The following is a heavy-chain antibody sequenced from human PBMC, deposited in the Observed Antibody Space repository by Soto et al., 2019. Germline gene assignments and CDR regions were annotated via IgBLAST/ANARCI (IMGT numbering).Heavy chain of an antibody. V-gene: IGHV3-23*01. Sequence: GGSLRLSCAASGFTFSSYAMSWVRQASGKGLEWVSGISGSGVSTYYADSVKGRFTISRDNSKNTLYLQMNSLRAEDTAAYYCAKEQWFSYPELWGQGTLVTSPQ. CDR2: ISGSGVST. J-gene: IGHJ4*02. D-gene: IGHD3-22*01. CDR3: AKEQWFSYPEL. CDR1: GFTFSSYA.